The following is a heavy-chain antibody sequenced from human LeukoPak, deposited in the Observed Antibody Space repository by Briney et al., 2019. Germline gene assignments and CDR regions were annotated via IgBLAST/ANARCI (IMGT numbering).Heavy chain of an antibody. CDR3: AREARGNYYGSTRADWFDP. J-gene: IGHJ5*02. Sequence: ASVYVTLDCSGYTFTGYSIHRVRHAPGQGLEWRGWINPKSGGTNYAQKFQGRVTTTRDTSITTAYMELSRLRSDDTAVYYCAREARGNYYGSTRADWFDPWGQGTLVSVSS. CDR2: INPKSGGT. D-gene: IGHD3-10*01. V-gene: IGHV1-2*02. CDR1: GYTFTGYS.